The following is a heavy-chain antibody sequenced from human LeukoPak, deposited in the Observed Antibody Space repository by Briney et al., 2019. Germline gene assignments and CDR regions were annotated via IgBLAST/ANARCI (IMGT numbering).Heavy chain of an antibody. J-gene: IGHJ5*02. V-gene: IGHV1-69*05. Sequence: SVKVSCKASGGTFSSYAISWVRQAPGQGLEWMGGIIPIFGTANYAQKFQGRVTITTDQSTSTAYMELSSLRSEDTAVYYCARDGSDSSSSRWFDPWGQGTLVTVST. CDR2: IIPIFGTA. D-gene: IGHD6-6*01. CDR3: ARDGSDSSSSRWFDP. CDR1: GGTFSSYA.